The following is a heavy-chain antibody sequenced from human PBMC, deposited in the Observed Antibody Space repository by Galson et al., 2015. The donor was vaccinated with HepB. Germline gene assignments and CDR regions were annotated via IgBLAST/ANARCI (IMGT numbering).Heavy chain of an antibody. CDR3: AKVVAVAGFTQYYFDY. CDR1: GFTLRNYA. CDR2: ISGSGGNT. J-gene: IGHJ4*02. Sequence: SLRLSCAASGFTLRNYAMSWVRQAPGKGLEWVSSISGSGGNTYYADSVKGRFTLSRDNSKNTLYLQMNSLRAEDTAVFYCAKVVAVAGFTQYYFDYWGQGTLVTVSS. V-gene: IGHV3-23*01. D-gene: IGHD6-19*01.